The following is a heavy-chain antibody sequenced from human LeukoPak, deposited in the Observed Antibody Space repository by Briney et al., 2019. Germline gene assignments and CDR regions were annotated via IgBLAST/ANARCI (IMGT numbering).Heavy chain of an antibody. J-gene: IGHJ6*03. CDR2: IYYSGST. CDR1: GGSISSYY. D-gene: IGHD3-10*01. CDR3: ARLSGYYYYMDV. V-gene: IGHV4-59*08. Sequence: PSETLSLTCTVSGGSISSYYWSWIRQPPGKGLEWIGYIYYSGSTNYNPSLKSRVTISVDTSKNQFSLKLSSVTAADTVVYYCARLSGYYYYMDVWGKGTTVTVSS.